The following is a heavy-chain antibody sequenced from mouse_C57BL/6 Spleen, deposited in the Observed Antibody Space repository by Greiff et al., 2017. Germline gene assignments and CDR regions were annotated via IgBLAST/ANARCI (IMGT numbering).Heavy chain of an antibody. V-gene: IGHV1-76*01. Sequence: QVQLKQSGAELVRPGASVKLSCKASGYTFTDYYINWVKQRPGQGLEWIARIYPGSGNTYYNEKFKGKATLTAEKSSSTAYMQLSSLTSEDSAVYFCARYGSLTGRGYAMDYWGQGTSVTVSS. J-gene: IGHJ4*01. D-gene: IGHD4-1*01. CDR2: IYPGSGNT. CDR1: GYTFTDYY. CDR3: ARYGSLTGRGYAMDY.